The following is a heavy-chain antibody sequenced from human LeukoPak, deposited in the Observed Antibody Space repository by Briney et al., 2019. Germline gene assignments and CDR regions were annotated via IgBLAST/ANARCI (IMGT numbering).Heavy chain of an antibody. CDR3: AKDPGSSVDAFDI. D-gene: IGHD6-25*01. CDR1: GFTFSSYG. CDR2: VSLSGDNM. J-gene: IGHJ3*02. Sequence: PGGSLRLSCSASGFTFSSYGMSWVRQAPGKGLEWVSVVSLSGDNMFYADSVKGRFTISRDNSKNTVYLQMDSLRVDDTAVYYCAKDPGSSVDAFDIWGQGTMVTVSS. V-gene: IGHV3-23*01.